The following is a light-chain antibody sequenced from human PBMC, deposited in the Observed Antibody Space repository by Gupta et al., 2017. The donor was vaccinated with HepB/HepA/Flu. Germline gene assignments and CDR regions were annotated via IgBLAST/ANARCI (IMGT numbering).Light chain of an antibody. V-gene: IGLV2-14*03. CDR3: SSYSSISTVI. J-gene: IGLJ2*01. CDR1: SSDVAGYNY. CDR2: DVT. Sequence: QSALTQPASVSGSPGQSITISCTGTSSDVAGYNYVSWYQPHPGKAPNLLIYDVTNRPSGVSNRFSGSKAGNTASLTISGLQAEDEGDYYCSSYSSISTVIFGGGTELTVL.